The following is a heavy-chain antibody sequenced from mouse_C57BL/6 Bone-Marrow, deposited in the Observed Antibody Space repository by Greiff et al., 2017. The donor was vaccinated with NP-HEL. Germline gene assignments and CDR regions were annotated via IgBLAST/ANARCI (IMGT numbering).Heavy chain of an antibody. Sequence: EVMLVESGGDLVKPGGSLKLSCAASGFTFSSYGMSWVRQTPDKRLEWVATISSGGSYTYYPDSVKGRFTISRDNAKNTLYLQMSSLKSEDTAMYYCARQTPYAMDYWGQGTSVTVSS. CDR2: ISSGGSYT. J-gene: IGHJ4*01. CDR3: ARQTPYAMDY. CDR1: GFTFSSYG. V-gene: IGHV5-6*01.